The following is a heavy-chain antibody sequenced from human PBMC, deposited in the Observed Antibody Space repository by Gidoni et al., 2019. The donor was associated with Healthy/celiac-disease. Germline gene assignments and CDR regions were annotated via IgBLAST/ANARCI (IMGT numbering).Heavy chain of an antibody. CDR2: IYYSGST. CDR3: ARSKEYYYDSSGYYY. Sequence: QVQLQESGPGLVTPSETLSLTCTVSGGSISSYYWSWIRQPPGKGLEWIGYIYYSGSTTYNPSLKSRVTISVYTSKNQFSLKLSSVTASDTAVYYCARSKEYYYDSSGYYYWGQGTLVTVSS. D-gene: IGHD3-22*01. CDR1: GGSISSYY. V-gene: IGHV4-59*01. J-gene: IGHJ4*02.